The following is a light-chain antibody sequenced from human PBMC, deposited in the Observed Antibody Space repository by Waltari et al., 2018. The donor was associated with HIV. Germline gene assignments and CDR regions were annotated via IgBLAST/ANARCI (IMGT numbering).Light chain of an antibody. V-gene: IGLV2-8*01. CDR2: EVT. CDR1: SSDIGGYNY. Sequence: QSTLPQPPSASGSPGQSVTLSCTGTSSDIGGYNYVPWYQQPPGKAPKLIMTEVTKRPSGVPDRFSGSKSGNTASLTVSGLQADDEALYYCSSFAPTNKFYVLFGGGTTLTVL. CDR3: SSFAPTNKFYVL. J-gene: IGLJ2*01.